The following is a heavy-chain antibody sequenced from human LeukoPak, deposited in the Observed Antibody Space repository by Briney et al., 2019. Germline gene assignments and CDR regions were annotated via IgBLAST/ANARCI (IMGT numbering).Heavy chain of an antibody. D-gene: IGHD3-9*01. CDR2: ISGSGGST. V-gene: IGHV3-23*01. Sequence: GGSLRLSCAASGFTFSSYAMSWVRQAPGKGLEWVSVISGSGGSTYYADSVKGRFTISRDNSKNTLYLQMNSLRAEDTAVYYCAKDRGYDILTGYSSFDYWGQGTLVTVSS. CDR1: GFTFSSYA. J-gene: IGHJ4*02. CDR3: AKDRGYDILTGYSSFDY.